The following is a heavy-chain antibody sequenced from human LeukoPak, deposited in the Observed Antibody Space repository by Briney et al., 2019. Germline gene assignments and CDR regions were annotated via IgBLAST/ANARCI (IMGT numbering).Heavy chain of an antibody. CDR1: GGSISSSSYY. Sequence: PSETLSLTCTVSGGSISSSSYYWGWIRQPPGKGLEWIGSIYYSGSTYYNPSLKSRVTISVDTSKNQSSLKLSSVTAADTAVYYCARTITGTTSYYFDYWGQGTLVTVSS. CDR2: IYYSGST. CDR3: ARTITGTTSYYFDY. V-gene: IGHV4-39*01. D-gene: IGHD1-7*01. J-gene: IGHJ4*02.